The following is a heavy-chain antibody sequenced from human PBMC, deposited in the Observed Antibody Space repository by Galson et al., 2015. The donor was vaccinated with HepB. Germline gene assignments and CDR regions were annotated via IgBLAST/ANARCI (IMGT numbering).Heavy chain of an antibody. CDR3: ASPSYCSSTSCSGDAFDI. V-gene: IGHV1-46*01. J-gene: IGHJ3*02. D-gene: IGHD2-2*01. CDR2: INPSGGST. CDR1: GYTFTSYY. Sequence: SVKVSCKASGYTFTSYYMHWVRQAPGQGLEWMGIINPSGGSTSYAQKFQGRVTMTRDTSTSTVYMELSSLRSEDTAVYYCASPSYCSSTSCSGDAFDIWGQGTMVTVSS.